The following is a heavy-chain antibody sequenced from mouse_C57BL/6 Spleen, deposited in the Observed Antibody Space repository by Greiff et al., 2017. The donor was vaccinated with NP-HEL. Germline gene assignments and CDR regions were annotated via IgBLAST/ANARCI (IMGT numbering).Heavy chain of an antibody. Sequence: VQLQQSGAELVKPGASVKLSCKASGYTFTSYWMHWVKQRPGQGLEWIGMIHPNSGSTNYNEKFKSKATLTVDKSSSTAYMQLSSLTSEDSAVCHCASVSGRAYGYAMDSGGQGASGTVA. J-gene: IGHJ4*01. CDR2: IHPNSGST. CDR3: ASVSGRAYGYAMDS. V-gene: IGHV1-64*01. D-gene: IGHD6-5*01. CDR1: GYTFTSYW.